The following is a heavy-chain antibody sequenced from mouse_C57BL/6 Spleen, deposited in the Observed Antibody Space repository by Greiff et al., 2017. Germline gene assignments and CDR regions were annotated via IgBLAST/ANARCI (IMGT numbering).Heavy chain of an antibody. J-gene: IGHJ2*01. CDR1: GYTFTSYT. Sequence: VQLQQSGAELARPGASVKMSCKASGYTFTSYTMHWVKQRPGQGLEWIGYINPSSGYTKYNQKFKDKATLTADKSSSTAYMELNSLTSEDSAVYYCAKTYYGYFDYWGQGTTLTVSS. D-gene: IGHD1-1*01. CDR2: INPSSGYT. V-gene: IGHV1-4*01. CDR3: AKTYYGYFDY.